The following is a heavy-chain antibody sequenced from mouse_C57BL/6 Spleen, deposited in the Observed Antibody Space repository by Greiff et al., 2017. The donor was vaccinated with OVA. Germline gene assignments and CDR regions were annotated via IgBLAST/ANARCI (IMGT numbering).Heavy chain of an antibody. CDR3: ARRDGYDY. CDR2: IDPSDSYT. D-gene: IGHD2-3*01. Sequence: QVQLQQPGAELVKPGASVKLSCKASGYTFTSYWMQWVKQRPGQGLEWIGEIDPSDSYTNYNQKFKGKAILTVDTSSSTAYMQLSSLTSEDSAVYYCARRDGYDYWGQGTTLTVSS. J-gene: IGHJ2*01. CDR1: GYTFTSYW. V-gene: IGHV1-50*01.